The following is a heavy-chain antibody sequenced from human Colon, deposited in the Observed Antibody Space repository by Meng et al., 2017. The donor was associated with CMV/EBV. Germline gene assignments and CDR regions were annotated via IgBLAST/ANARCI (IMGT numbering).Heavy chain of an antibody. Sequence: SVKVSCKTSGYTFTNCGFSWVRQAPGQGLEWMGWISAYNGNTNYAQKLQGRVTMTTDTSTSTAYMELRGLRSDDTAVYYCARAHPLIPAASFDYGMDVWGQGTTVTVSS. V-gene: IGHV1-18*01. CDR2: ISAYNGNT. J-gene: IGHJ6*02. CDR3: ARAHPLIPAASFDYGMDV. D-gene: IGHD2-2*01. CDR1: GYTFTNCG.